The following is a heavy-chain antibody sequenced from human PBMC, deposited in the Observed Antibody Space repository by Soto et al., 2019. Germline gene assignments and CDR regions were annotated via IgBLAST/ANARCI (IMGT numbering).Heavy chain of an antibody. J-gene: IGHJ6*02. Sequence: QITLKESGPALVKPTQTLTLTCTISGFSLSTGGVGVGWIRQPPGKALEWLALIYWDDDKRYSPSLRVRRPITKDTSKNQVVLTMTNIDPVNTATYYCAHSRCGGDCLQSYSSHYYYGMDVWGQGTTVTVSS. V-gene: IGHV2-5*02. D-gene: IGHD2-21*02. CDR2: IYWDDDK. CDR3: AHSRCGGDCLQSYSSHYYYGMDV. CDR1: GFSLSTGGVG.